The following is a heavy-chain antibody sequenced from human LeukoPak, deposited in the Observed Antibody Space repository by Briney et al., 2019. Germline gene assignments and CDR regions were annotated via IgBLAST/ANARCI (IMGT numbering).Heavy chain of an antibody. J-gene: IGHJ4*02. Sequence: GESLKISCKGSGYSLTSYWIGWVRQMPGKGLEWMGIIYPGDSDTRYSPSFQGQVTISADKSISTAYLQWSSLKASDTAMYYCARPRSPRGYCSGGSCNQYYFDYWGQGTLVTVSS. CDR1: GYSLTSYW. CDR3: ARPRSPRGYCSGGSCNQYYFDY. CDR2: IYPGDSDT. D-gene: IGHD2-15*01. V-gene: IGHV5-51*01.